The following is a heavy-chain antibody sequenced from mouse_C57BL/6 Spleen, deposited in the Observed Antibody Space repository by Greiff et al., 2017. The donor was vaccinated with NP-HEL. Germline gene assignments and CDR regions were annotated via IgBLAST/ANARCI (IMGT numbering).Heavy chain of an antibody. V-gene: IGHV5-17*01. CDR3: ATVVAHYYAMDY. Sequence: EVMLVESGGGLVKPGGSLKLSCAASGFTFSDYGMHWVRQAPEKGLEWVAYISSGSSTIYYADTVKGRFTISRDNAKNTLFLQMTSLRSEDTAMYYCATVVAHYYAMDYWGQGTSVTVSS. D-gene: IGHD1-1*01. J-gene: IGHJ4*01. CDR1: GFTFSDYG. CDR2: ISSGSSTI.